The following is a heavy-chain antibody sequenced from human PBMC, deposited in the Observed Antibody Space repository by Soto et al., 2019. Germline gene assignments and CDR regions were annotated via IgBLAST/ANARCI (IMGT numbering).Heavy chain of an antibody. Sequence: QVQLQESGPGLVKPSETLSLTCTVSGGSISPYYWSWIRQPPGTGLEWIGFIYYSGTTDYNPSLKSRVTISLDTSQNQFSLKLSSVTAADTAVYYCARQYCSSTSCQRYFDYWGQGTLVTVSS. CDR3: ARQYCSSTSCQRYFDY. J-gene: IGHJ4*02. V-gene: IGHV4-59*01. CDR2: IYYSGTT. CDR1: GGSISPYY. D-gene: IGHD2-2*01.